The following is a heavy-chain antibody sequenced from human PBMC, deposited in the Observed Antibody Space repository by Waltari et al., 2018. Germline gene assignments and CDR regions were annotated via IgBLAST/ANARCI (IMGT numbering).Heavy chain of an antibody. D-gene: IGHD6-25*01. V-gene: IGHV1-69-2*01. Sequence: EVHLVQSGAEVKKPGATVKIACKASGSSFIDSFMHWVQQAPGKGLEWMGRIDPEDGEIVYAEKFQGRVTMTADTSGDTAYLELTGLTSGDTAVYYCAPLPGGSGQTFDYWGQGTLVTVSS. J-gene: IGHJ4*02. CDR1: GSSFIDSF. CDR2: IDPEDGEI. CDR3: APLPGGSGQTFDY.